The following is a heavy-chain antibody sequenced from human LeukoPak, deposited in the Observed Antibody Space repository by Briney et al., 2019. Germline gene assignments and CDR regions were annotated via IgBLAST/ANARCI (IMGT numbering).Heavy chain of an antibody. CDR1: GGSISSGDYY. D-gene: IGHD1-26*01. CDR2: IYYSGST. CDR3: ARLSGSYWAYFDY. V-gene: IGHV4-30-4*08. J-gene: IGHJ4*02. Sequence: SETLSLTCTVSGGSISSGDYYWSWIRQPPGKGLEWIGYIYYSGSTYYNPSIKSRVTISVDTAKNQFSLKLSSVTAADTAVYYCARLSGSYWAYFDYWGQGTLVTVSS.